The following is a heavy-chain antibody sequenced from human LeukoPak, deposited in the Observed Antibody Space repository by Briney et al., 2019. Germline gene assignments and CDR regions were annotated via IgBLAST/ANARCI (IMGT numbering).Heavy chain of an antibody. CDR2: IIPIFGTA. V-gene: IGHV1-69*13. Sequence: ASVKVPRKASGGTFSSYAISWVRQAPGQGLEWMGGIIPIFGTANLAQKLQGRVPITADESPSTAHMELRSLRSDDPAVYFCSMRTVRGVITRDYYMDVSGKGSTVTTSS. CDR3: SMRTVRGVITRDYYMDV. CDR1: GGTFSSYA. J-gene: IGHJ6*03. D-gene: IGHD3-10*01.